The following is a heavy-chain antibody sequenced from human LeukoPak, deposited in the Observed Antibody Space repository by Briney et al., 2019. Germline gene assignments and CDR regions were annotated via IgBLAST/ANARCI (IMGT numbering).Heavy chain of an antibody. CDR3: AKDDLYSSSWDPYYGMDV. CDR2: ISGSGGST. D-gene: IGHD6-13*01. V-gene: IGHV3-23*01. CDR1: GFTFSSYA. Sequence: PGGSLRLSCAASGFTFSSYAMSWVRQAPGKGLEWVSAISGSGGSTYYADSVKGRFTISRDNSKSTLYLQMNSLRAEDTAVYYCAKDDLYSSSWDPYYGMDVWGQGTTVTVSS. J-gene: IGHJ6*02.